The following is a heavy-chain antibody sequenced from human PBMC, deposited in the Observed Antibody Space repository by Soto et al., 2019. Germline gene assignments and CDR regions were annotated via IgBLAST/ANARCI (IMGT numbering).Heavy chain of an antibody. D-gene: IGHD2-2*01. V-gene: IGHV3-9*01. CDR1: GFTFDDYA. J-gene: IGHJ6*03. CDR3: ATWEGYCSSTSCHRPRDYYYYMDV. Sequence: GGSLRLSCAASGFTFDDYAMHWVRQAPGKGLEWVSGISWNSGSIGYADSVKGRFTISRDNAKNSLYLQMNSLRAEDTALYYCATWEGYCSSTSCHRPRDYYYYMDVWGKGTTVTVSS. CDR2: ISWNSGSI.